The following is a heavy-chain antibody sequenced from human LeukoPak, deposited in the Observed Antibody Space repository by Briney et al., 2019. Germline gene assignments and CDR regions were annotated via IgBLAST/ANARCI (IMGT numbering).Heavy chain of an antibody. D-gene: IGHD2-21*02. Sequence: GASVKVTCKASGYTFTSYGISWVRQAPGQGLEWMGWISAYNGNTNYAQKLQGRVTMTTDTSTSTAYMELRSLRSDDTAVYYCARAVVTAQLDWFDPWGQGTLVTVSS. CDR3: ARAVVTAQLDWFDP. J-gene: IGHJ5*02. CDR2: ISAYNGNT. CDR1: GYTFTSYG. V-gene: IGHV1-18*01.